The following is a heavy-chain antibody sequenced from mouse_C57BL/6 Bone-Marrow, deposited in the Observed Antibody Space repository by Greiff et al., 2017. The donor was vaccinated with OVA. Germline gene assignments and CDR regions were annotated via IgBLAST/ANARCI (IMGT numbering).Heavy chain of an antibody. CDR1: GYAFSSYW. J-gene: IGHJ1*03. CDR2: IYPGDGDT. D-gene: IGHD1-1*01. CDR3: AREDYYGSSYDFDV. V-gene: IGHV1-80*01. Sequence: VQLQQSGAELVKPGASVKISCKASGYAFSSYWMNWVKQRPGKGLEWIGQIYPGDGDTNYNGKFKGKATLTADKSSSTAYMQLSSLTSEESAVYFCAREDYYGSSYDFDVWGTGTTVTVSS.